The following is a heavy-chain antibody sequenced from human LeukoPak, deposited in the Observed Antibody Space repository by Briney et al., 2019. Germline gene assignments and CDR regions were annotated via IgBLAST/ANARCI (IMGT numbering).Heavy chain of an antibody. CDR3: AKNYYDSSGLFDY. J-gene: IGHJ4*02. Sequence: GGSLRLSCAASGFTFSSYGMHWVRQAPGKGLEWVALISYDGSNEYYADSVKGRFTISRDNAKNSLHLQMSSLRAEDTAVYYCAKNYYDSSGLFDYWGQGTLVIVSS. V-gene: IGHV3-30*18. CDR1: GFTFSSYG. CDR2: ISYDGSNE. D-gene: IGHD3-22*01.